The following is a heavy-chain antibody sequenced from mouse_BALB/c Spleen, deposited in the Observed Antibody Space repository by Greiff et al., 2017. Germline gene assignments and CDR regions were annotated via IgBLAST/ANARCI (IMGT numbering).Heavy chain of an antibody. J-gene: IGHJ4*01. CDR1: GYAFSSSW. CDR2: IYPGDGDT. V-gene: IGHV1-82*01. Sequence: VQLQQSGPELVKPGASVKISCKASGYAFSSSWMNWVKQRPGQGLEWIGRIYPGDGDTNYNGKFKGKATLTADKSSSTAYMQLSSLTSVDSAVYFCARSDYGSSYGDAMDYWGQGTSVTVSS. CDR3: ARSDYGSSYGDAMDY. D-gene: IGHD1-1*01.